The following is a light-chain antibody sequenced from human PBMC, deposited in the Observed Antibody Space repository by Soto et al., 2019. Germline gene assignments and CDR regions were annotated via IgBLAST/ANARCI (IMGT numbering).Light chain of an antibody. CDR2: CAS. V-gene: IGKV3-20*01. Sequence: EIVLTQSPGTLSLSPGERATLSCRASQSVSSSYLAWYQQKPGQAPRLLIYCASSRATGIPDRFSGSGSGTDFTLTISRLEPEDFAVYYCQQYGSSPFYFGGGTKVEIK. CDR1: QSVSSSY. J-gene: IGKJ4*01. CDR3: QQYGSSPFY.